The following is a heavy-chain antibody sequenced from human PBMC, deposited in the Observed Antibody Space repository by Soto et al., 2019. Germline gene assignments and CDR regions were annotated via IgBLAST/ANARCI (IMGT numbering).Heavy chain of an antibody. CDR2: MNPNSGNT. V-gene: IGHV1-8*01. CDR1: GYTFTSYD. CDR3: ARVTLHYYASSGSPQPTDY. D-gene: IGHD3-22*01. J-gene: IGHJ4*02. Sequence: ASVKVSCKASGYTFTSYDINWVRQATGQGLEWMGWMNPNSGNTGYAQKFQGRVTMTRNTSISTAYMELSSLRAEDTAVYHCARVTLHYYASSGSPQPTDYWGQGTLVTVSS.